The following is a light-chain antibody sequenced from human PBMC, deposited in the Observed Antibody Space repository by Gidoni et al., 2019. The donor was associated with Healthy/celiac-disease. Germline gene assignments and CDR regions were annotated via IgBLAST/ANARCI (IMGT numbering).Light chain of an antibody. CDR2: SNN. CDR1: SSNIGSNT. CDR3: AAWDDSLNGWV. Sequence: QSVLTPPPSASGTPGQRVTISCSGSSSNIGSNTVNWYQQLPGTAPKLLIYSNNQRPSVVPDRFSGSKSGTSASLAISGLQSEDEADYYCAAWDDSLNGWVFGGGTKLTVL. J-gene: IGLJ3*02. V-gene: IGLV1-44*01.